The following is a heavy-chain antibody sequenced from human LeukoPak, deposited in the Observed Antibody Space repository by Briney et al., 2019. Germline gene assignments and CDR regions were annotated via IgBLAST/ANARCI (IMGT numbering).Heavy chain of an antibody. CDR1: GYTLTSYG. Sequence: ASVKVSCKASGYTLTSYGISWVRQAPGQGLEWMGWISAYNGNTNYAQKLQGRVTMTTDTSTSTAYMELRSLRSDDTAVYYCAKDFYNSGGRWYDCFDIWGQGTMVTVSS. D-gene: IGHD2-15*01. CDR2: ISAYNGNT. V-gene: IGHV1-18*01. CDR3: AKDFYNSGGRWYDCFDI. J-gene: IGHJ3*02.